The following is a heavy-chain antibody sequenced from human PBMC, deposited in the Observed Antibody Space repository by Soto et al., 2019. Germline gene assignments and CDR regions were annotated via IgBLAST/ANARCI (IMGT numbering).Heavy chain of an antibody. J-gene: IGHJ6*02. CDR2: TYYRSKWYN. D-gene: IGHD3-10*01. CDR3: ARDVTMVRGVTTQSYYYYGMDV. V-gene: IGHV6-1*01. CDR1: GDSVSSNSAA. Sequence: PSQTLSLTCAISGDSVSSNSAAWNWIRQSPSRGLEWLGRTYYRSKWYNDYAVSVKSRITINPDTSKNQFSLQLNSVTPEDTAVYYCARDVTMVRGVTTQSYYYYGMDVWGQGTTVTVSS.